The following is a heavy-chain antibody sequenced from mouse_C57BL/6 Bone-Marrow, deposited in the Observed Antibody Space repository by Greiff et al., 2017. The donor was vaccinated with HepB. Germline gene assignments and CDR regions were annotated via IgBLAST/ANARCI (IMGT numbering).Heavy chain of an antibody. Sequence: QVQLQQPGAELVMPGASVKLSCKASGYTFTSYWMHWVKQRPGQGLEWIGEIDPSDSYTNYNQKFKGKSTLTVDKSSSTAYMQLSSLTSEDSAVYYCAREVPYSNFAWFAYWGQGTLVTVSA. CDR1: GYTFTSYW. D-gene: IGHD2-5*01. CDR3: AREVPYSNFAWFAY. CDR2: IDPSDSYT. V-gene: IGHV1-69*01. J-gene: IGHJ3*01.